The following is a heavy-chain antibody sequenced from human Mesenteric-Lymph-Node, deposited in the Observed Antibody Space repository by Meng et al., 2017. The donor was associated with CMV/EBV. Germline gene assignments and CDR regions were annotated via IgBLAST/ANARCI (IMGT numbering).Heavy chain of an antibody. D-gene: IGHD3-3*01. Sequence: GSLRLSCSVSRGSISSSSYFWGWIRQPPGKGLEWIGSISYRGRTYYKPSLKSRVTISLDTSKNQFSLKLSSVTAADTAVYYCASIDFLSGYQFDYWGQGTLVTVS. CDR3: ASIDFLSGYQFDY. CDR1: RGSISSSSYF. V-gene: IGHV4-39*07. CDR2: ISYRGRT. J-gene: IGHJ4*02.